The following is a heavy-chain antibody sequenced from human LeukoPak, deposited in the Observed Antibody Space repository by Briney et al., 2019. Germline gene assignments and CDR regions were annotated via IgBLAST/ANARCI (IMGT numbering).Heavy chain of an antibody. J-gene: IGHJ4*02. CDR1: GGSISSYY. CDR3: AREWKGGLLFSSGWYMDY. Sequence: SETLSLTCTVSGGSISSYYWSWIRQPPGKGLEWIGYIYFSGSTNYNPSLKSRVTISVDTSKNQFSLKLSSVTAADTAVYYCAREWKGGLLFSSGWYMDYWGQGTLVTVSS. D-gene: IGHD6-19*01. CDR2: IYFSGST. V-gene: IGHV4-59*12.